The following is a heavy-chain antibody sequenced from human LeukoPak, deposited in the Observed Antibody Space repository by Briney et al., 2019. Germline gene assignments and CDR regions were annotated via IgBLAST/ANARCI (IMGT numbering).Heavy chain of an antibody. J-gene: IGHJ5*02. CDR2: IIPIFGTA. V-gene: IGHV1-69*05. D-gene: IGHD6-13*01. Sequence: SVKVSCKASGGTFSSYAISWVRQAPGQGLEWMGGIIPIFGTANYAQKFQSRVTITTDESTSTAYMELSSLRSEDTAVYYCARGQGYSSPPKNWFDPWGQGTLVTVSS. CDR1: GGTFSSYA. CDR3: ARGQGYSSPPKNWFDP.